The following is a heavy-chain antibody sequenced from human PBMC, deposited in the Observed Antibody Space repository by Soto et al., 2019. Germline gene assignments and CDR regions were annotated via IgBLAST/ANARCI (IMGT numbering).Heavy chain of an antibody. V-gene: IGHV3-48*02. D-gene: IGHD3-3*01. CDR2: ISSSSSTI. Sequence: GGSLRLSCAASGFTFSSYSMNWVRQAPGKGLEWVSYISSSSSTIYYADSVKGRFTISRDNAKNSLYLQMNSLRDEDTAVYYCAREVLRFLEWSFSGMDVRGQGTTVTVSS. CDR3: AREVLRFLEWSFSGMDV. CDR1: GFTFSSYS. J-gene: IGHJ6*02.